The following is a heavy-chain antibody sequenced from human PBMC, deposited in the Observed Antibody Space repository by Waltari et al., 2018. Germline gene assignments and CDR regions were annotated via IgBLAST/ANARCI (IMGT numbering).Heavy chain of an antibody. V-gene: IGHV4-59*11. J-gene: IGHJ3*02. Sequence: QVQLQESGPGLVKPSETLSLTCTVSGGSISSHYWSWIRQPPGKGLEWIGYIYYSGSTNYNPSRKSRVTISVDTSKNQFSLKLSSVTAADTAVYYCARDSRPPDAFDIWGQGTMVTVSS. CDR3: ARDSRPPDAFDI. D-gene: IGHD6-13*01. CDR2: IYYSGST. CDR1: GGSISSHY.